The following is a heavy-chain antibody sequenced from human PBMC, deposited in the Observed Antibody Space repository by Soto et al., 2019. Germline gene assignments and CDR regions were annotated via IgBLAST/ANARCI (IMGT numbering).Heavy chain of an antibody. CDR3: AREPPPPDY. CDR1: GYTFASYA. J-gene: IGHJ4*02. V-gene: IGHV1-18*01. Sequence: QVQLVQSGAEVTNPGASVEVSCKASGYTFASYAISWLRQAPGQGLELWGWISAYNGNTNYAQKHQGRFTMTTGTSTITAYKELRSLRSDDTAVYYCAREPPPPDYWGQGTLVTISS. CDR2: ISAYNGNT.